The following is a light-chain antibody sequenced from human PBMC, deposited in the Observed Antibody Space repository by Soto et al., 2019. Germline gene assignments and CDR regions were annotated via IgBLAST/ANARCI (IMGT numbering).Light chain of an antibody. V-gene: IGLV2-8*01. J-gene: IGLJ1*01. Sequence: QSALTQPPSASGSPGQSVTISCTGTSSDVGAYNHVSWYQQHPGKVPKVMIYEVTKRPSGVPDRFSGSKSGNTASLTVSGLQAEDEADYYCCSYAASNVDVFGTGTKLTVL. CDR3: CSYAASNVDV. CDR2: EVT. CDR1: SSDVGAYNH.